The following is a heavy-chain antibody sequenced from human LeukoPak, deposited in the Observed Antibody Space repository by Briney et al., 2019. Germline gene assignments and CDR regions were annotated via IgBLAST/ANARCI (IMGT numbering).Heavy chain of an antibody. Sequence: GRSLRLSCAASGFTFSSYAMHWVRQAPGKGLEWVSTITTSGGNTYYADSVKGRFTVSRDNSKNTLFLQMNSLRAEDTAVYYCAKDGGLWVSAHWGDSWGRGTLVTVSS. CDR1: GFTFSSYA. V-gene: IGHV3-23*01. J-gene: IGHJ4*02. CDR3: AKDGGLWVSAHWGDS. D-gene: IGHD7-27*01. CDR2: ITTSGGNT.